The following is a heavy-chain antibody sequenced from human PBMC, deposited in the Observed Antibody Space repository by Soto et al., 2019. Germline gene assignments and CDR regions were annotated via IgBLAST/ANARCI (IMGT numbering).Heavy chain of an antibody. CDR3: ARVRRYYYGSGSYYNVPWFDP. D-gene: IGHD3-10*01. CDR2: IYYSGST. J-gene: IGHJ5*02. CDR1: GGSISSYY. Sequence: PSETLSLTCTVSGGSISSYYWSWIRQPPGKGLEWIGYIYYSGSTNYNPSLKSRVTISVDTSKNQFSLKLSSVTAADTAVYYCARVRRYYYGSGSYYNVPWFDPWGQGTLVTVSS. V-gene: IGHV4-59*01.